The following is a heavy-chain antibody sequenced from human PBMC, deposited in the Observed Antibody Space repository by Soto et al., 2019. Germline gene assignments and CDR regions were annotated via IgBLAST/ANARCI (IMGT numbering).Heavy chain of an antibody. D-gene: IGHD3-10*01. J-gene: IGHJ6*02. V-gene: IGHV4-59*08. Sequence: QVQLQESGPGLVKPSETLSLTCTISGGPMSNYYCSWFRQPPGQGLEWIGYMGYNGYTRYNPSLRSRLTISLDTSKKQFFRNLLTLTATDTALYFCARQGFGELHGLVEVWGQVTTVTVSS. CDR2: MGYNGYT. CDR3: ARQGFGELHGLVEV. CDR1: GGPMSNYY.